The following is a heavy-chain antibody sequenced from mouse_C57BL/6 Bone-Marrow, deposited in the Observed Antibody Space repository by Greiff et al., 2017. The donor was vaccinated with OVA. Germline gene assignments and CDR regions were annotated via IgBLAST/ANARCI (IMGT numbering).Heavy chain of an antibody. CDR1: GFSFNTYA. J-gene: IGHJ4*01. D-gene: IGHD2-5*01. Sequence: DVKLVESGGGLVQPKGSLKLSCAASGFSFNTYAMNWVRQAPGKGLEWVARIRSKSNNYATYYADSVKDRFTISRDDSESMLYLQMNNLKTEDTAMYYCVRHSYSNLYYAMDYWGQGTSVTVSS. CDR3: VRHSYSNLYYAMDY. V-gene: IGHV10-1*01. CDR2: IRSKSNNYAT.